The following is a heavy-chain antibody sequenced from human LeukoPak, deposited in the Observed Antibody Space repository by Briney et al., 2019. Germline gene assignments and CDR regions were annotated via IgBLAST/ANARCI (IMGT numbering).Heavy chain of an antibody. CDR2: ISSSGSTI. Sequence: GGSLRLSCAASGFTFSSYEMNWVRQAPGKGLEWVSYISSSGSTIYYADSVKGRFTISRDNAKNSLYLQMNSLRAEDTAVYYCYLMQLLRSPWFDPWGQGTLVTVSS. CDR3: YLMQLLRSPWFDP. D-gene: IGHD2-2*01. J-gene: IGHJ5*02. CDR1: GFTFSSYE. V-gene: IGHV3-48*03.